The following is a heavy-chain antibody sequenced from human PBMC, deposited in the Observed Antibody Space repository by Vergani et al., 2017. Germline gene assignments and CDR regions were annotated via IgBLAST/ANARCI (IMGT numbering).Heavy chain of an antibody. Sequence: QVQLQESGPGLVKPSETLSLTCAVSGFSIDNGYYWDWIRQPPGKGLEWIVSIYRTGRTHFNPSLKSRVTISVDTSNNHFSLRLNSLTAADTAVYYCAGRSGIVYDIFSGTQYFFDFWGQGTLVTVAS. V-gene: IGHV4-38-2*01. CDR1: GFSIDNGYY. CDR3: AGRSGIVYDIFSGTQYFFDF. J-gene: IGHJ4*02. CDR2: IYRTGRT. D-gene: IGHD3-9*01.